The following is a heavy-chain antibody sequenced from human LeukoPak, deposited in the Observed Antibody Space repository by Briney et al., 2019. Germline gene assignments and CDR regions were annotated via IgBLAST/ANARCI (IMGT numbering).Heavy chain of an antibody. D-gene: IGHD3/OR15-3a*01. CDR1: GGSIRSLS. CDR2: IWYDGSKQ. V-gene: IGHV3-33*07. Sequence: TLSLTCAVSGGSIRSLSWWSWVRQTPGKGLEWLAVIWYDGSKQYFADAVKGRFTISRDNFRNTLFLQMNSLRVEDTAVYYCTSWTSAQQALDIWGQGTTVIVSS. CDR3: TSWTSAQQALDI. J-gene: IGHJ3*02.